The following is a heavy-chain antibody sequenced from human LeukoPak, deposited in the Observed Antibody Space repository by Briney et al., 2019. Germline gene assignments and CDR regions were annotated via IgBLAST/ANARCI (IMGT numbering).Heavy chain of an antibody. CDR3: ARTHGTYYYDRSGYYPDY. Sequence: GGSLRLSCAASGFTFSSYSMNWVRQAPGKGLEWVSSISSSSSYIYYADSVKGRFTISRDNAKNSLYLQMNSLRAEDTAVYFCARTHGTYYYDRSGYYPDYWGQGNLVTVSS. D-gene: IGHD3-22*01. CDR1: GFTFSSYS. CDR2: ISSSSSYI. V-gene: IGHV3-21*01. J-gene: IGHJ4*02.